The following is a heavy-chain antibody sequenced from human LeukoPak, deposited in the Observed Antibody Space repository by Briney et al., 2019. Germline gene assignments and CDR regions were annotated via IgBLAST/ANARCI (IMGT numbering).Heavy chain of an antibody. Sequence: SETLSLTCTVSGGSISRYYWSWIRRPPGKGLEWIGYIDDSGNTNYNPSLKSQVTISVDKSKDQFSLKLSFVTAADTAMYYCARSDYHNSGSHTVFDAFDIWGQGTRVTVSS. CDR2: IDDSGNT. J-gene: IGHJ3*02. D-gene: IGHD3-10*01. CDR3: ARSDYHNSGSHTVFDAFDI. CDR1: GGSISRYY. V-gene: IGHV4-59*01.